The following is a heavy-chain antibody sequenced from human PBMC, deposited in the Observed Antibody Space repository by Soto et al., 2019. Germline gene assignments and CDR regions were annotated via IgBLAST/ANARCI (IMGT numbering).Heavy chain of an antibody. D-gene: IGHD5-12*01. V-gene: IGHV1-69*02. J-gene: IGHJ4*02. CDR2: IIPILGIA. Sequence: QVQLVQSGAEVKKPGSSVKVSCKASGGTFSSYTISWVRQAPGQGLEWMGRIIPILGIANYAQKFQGRVTITADKSTSTAYMELSSLRSEDTAVYYCARTRTRNSGYDNLGGWGQGTLVTVSS. CDR3: ARTRTRNSGYDNLGG. CDR1: GGTFSSYT.